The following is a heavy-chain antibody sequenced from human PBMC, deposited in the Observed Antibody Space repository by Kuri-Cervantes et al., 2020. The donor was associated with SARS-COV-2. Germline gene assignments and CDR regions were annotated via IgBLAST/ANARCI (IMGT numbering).Heavy chain of an antibody. D-gene: IGHD4-17*01. CDR1: GFTFSSYA. V-gene: IGHV3-23*01. Sequence: LSLTCAASGFTFSSYAMSWVRQAPGKGLEWVSAISGSGGSTYYADSVKGRFAISRDNSKNTLYLQMNSLRAEDTAVYYCAKHMTTVTTYAXNVDAFDIWGQGTMVTVSS. J-gene: IGHJ3*02. CDR2: ISGSGGST. CDR3: AKHMTTVTTYAXNVDAFDI.